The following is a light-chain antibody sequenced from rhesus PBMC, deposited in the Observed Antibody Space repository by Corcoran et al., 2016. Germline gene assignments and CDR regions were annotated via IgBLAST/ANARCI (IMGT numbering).Light chain of an antibody. CDR2: DAS. CDR3: QQHTAYPRT. J-gene: IGKJ1*01. Sequence: DIQMTQSPSSLSASVGDTVTITCQASQGITKYLAWYQQQPGKAPKLLIYDASTLQSGVPSRFSGSGSGTDFTLTISSLQPEDVATYYCQQHTAYPRTFGQGTKVEV. CDR1: QGITKY. V-gene: IGKV1-25*01.